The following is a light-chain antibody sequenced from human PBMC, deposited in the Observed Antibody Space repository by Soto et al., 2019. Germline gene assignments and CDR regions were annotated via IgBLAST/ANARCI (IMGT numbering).Light chain of an antibody. CDR1: SSDGGSYNF. CDR2: EGS. J-gene: IGLJ1*01. Sequence: QSVLTQPASVSGSPGQSITLSCTGTSSDGGSYNFVSWYQQHPGKAPKLMIYEGSKRPSGVSNRYSGSKSGNTASLTISGLQAEDEADYYCCSYAGSGTYVFGPGTKVTVL. V-gene: IGLV2-23*01. CDR3: CSYAGSGTYV.